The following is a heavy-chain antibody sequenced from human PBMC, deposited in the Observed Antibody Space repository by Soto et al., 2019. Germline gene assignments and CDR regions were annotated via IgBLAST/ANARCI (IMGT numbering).Heavy chain of an antibody. D-gene: IGHD4-17*01. Sequence: GXSGKVCYTSTGGTFRSYAIRLVRQAPGQGLEWMGGIVPLFRTTNYAQKFQGRVTITADTSTYTVYMELSGLRSGDTAVYYCAKWSGYGDAWAQGTLVTVSS. CDR3: AKWSGYGDA. CDR2: IVPLFRTT. J-gene: IGHJ4*02. CDR1: GGTFRSYA. V-gene: IGHV1-69*06.